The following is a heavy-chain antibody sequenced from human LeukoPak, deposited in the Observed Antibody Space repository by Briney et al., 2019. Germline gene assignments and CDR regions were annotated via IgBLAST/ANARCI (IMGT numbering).Heavy chain of an antibody. J-gene: IGHJ5*02. Sequence: ASVKVSCKASGYTFINDYTHWVRQAPGQGLEWMGRINPSGDSVNYAQKLQDRLTMTRDTSTNTVYLELSSLRSEDTAIYYCARTLADGGTNHWGQGTLVTVSS. CDR2: INPSGDSV. V-gene: IGHV1-46*04. CDR3: ARTLADGGTNH. CDR1: GYTFINDY. D-gene: IGHD2-15*01.